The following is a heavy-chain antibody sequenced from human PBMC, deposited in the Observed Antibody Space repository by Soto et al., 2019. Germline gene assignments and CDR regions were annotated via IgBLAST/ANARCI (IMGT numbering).Heavy chain of an antibody. J-gene: IGHJ5*02. CDR1: GGSISSYY. CDR3: ARHRRIAVAEDWFDP. CDR2: IYYSGST. D-gene: IGHD6-19*01. V-gene: IGHV4-59*08. Sequence: QVQLQESGPGLVKPSETLSLTCTVSGGSISSYYWSWIRQPPGKGLEWIGYIYYSGSTNYNPSLKSRVTTSVDTSKNQFPLKLSSVTAADTAVYYCARHRRIAVAEDWFDPWGQGTLVTVSS.